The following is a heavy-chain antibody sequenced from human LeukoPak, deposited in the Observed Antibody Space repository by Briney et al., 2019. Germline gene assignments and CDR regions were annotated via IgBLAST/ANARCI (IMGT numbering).Heavy chain of an antibody. CDR2: IYHSGST. D-gene: IGHD3-16*01. J-gene: IGHJ4*02. V-gene: IGHV4-30-2*01. Sequence: SETLSLTCAVSGGSISSGGYSWSWIRQAPGKGLEWIGYIYHSGSTYYNPSLKSRVTISVDRSKNQFSLKLSSVTAADTAVYYCTRGAGWLIDYWGQGILVTVSS. CDR1: GGSISSGGYS. CDR3: TRGAGWLIDY.